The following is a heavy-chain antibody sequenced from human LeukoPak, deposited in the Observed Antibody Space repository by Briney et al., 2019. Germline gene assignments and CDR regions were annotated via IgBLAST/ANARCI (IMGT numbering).Heavy chain of an antibody. V-gene: IGHV4-59*01. J-gene: IGHJ4*02. CDR1: GGSISNYY. D-gene: IGHD3-22*01. CDR3: ARDNDSSGYGLDY. CDR2: IYYSGST. Sequence: PSETLSLTCTVSGGSISNYYWSWIRQPPGKGLEWIGYIYYSGSTNYNPSLKSRVTISVDTSKNQFSLKLSSVTAADTAVYYCARDNDSSGYGLDYWGQGTLVTVSS.